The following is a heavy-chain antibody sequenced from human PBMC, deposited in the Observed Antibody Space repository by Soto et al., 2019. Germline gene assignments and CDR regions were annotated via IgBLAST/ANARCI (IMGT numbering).Heavy chain of an antibody. D-gene: IGHD3-22*01. CDR1: GGSISSYY. J-gene: IGHJ2*01. Sequence: PSETRSRTWPVSGGSISSYYWSWIRQTPGKGLEWIGYVYYSGTTDYIPSLKSRLSMSIDKSQNQFTLKLNSVTAADTATYYCARMSYFYDKWYFDLWGRGTLVTVSS. CDR3: ARMSYFYDKWYFDL. V-gene: IGHV4-59*08. CDR2: VYYSGTT.